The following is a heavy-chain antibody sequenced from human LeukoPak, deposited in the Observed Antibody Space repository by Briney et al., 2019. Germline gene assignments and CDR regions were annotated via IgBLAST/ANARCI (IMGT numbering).Heavy chain of an antibody. V-gene: IGHV3-23*01. J-gene: IGHJ4*02. CDR3: TRDDAVGGGYLDY. CDR2: ISGSGGST. Sequence: PGGSLRLSCAASGFTFSSYSMNWVRQAPGKGLEWVSAISGSGGSTYYADSVKGRFTISRDNSKNTLYLQMNSLRAEDTAIYYCTRDDAVGGGYLDYWGQGALVTVSS. CDR1: GFTFSSYS. D-gene: IGHD6-19*01.